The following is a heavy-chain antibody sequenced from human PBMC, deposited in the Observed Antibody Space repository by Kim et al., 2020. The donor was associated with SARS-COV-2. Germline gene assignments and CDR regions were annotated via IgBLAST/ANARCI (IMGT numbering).Heavy chain of an antibody. CDR2: ISSSSSYT. D-gene: IGHD3-10*01. J-gene: IGHJ6*02. CDR1: GFTFSDYY. Sequence: GGSLRLSCSASGFTFSDYYMSWIRQAPGKGLEWVSYISSSSSYTNYADSVKGRFTISRDNAKNSLYLQMNSLRAEDTAVYYCARAELPEYGMDVWGQGTTFTVSS. V-gene: IGHV3-11*03. CDR3: ARAELPEYGMDV.